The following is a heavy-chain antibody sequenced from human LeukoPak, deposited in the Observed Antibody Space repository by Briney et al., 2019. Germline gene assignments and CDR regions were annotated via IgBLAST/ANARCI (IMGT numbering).Heavy chain of an antibody. CDR1: GFTFSSYA. J-gene: IGHJ4*02. CDR3: ARGLLETPTSYFDY. Sequence: GGSLRLSCAASGFTFSSYAMHWVRQAPGKGLEWVAVITYDGSNKYYADSVKGRFTISRDNSKNTLYLQMNSLRAEDTAVYYCARGLLETPTSYFDYWGQGTLVTVSS. D-gene: IGHD4-23*01. V-gene: IGHV3-30-3*01. CDR2: ITYDGSNK.